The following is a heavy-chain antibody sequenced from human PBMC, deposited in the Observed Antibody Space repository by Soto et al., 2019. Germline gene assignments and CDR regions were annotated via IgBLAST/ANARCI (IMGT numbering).Heavy chain of an antibody. CDR2: ISPIFGTG. D-gene: IGHD5-12*01. CDR1: GGTFSDFA. CDR3: TVSVGLHFELFYYYGMDV. J-gene: IGHJ6*02. V-gene: IGHV1-69*13. Sequence: SVTVSCQASGGTFSDFAISWVRQAPRLGLEWLGGISPIFGTGDYAQKFQDRITITADEATGTAYMELTSLTTEDTAVDYCTVSVGLHFELFYYYGMDVWGQGTRVTVSS.